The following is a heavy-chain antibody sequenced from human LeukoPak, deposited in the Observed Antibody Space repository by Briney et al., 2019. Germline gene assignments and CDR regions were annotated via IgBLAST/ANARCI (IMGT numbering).Heavy chain of an antibody. Sequence: PGGSLRLSCAASGFTFSSYAMHWVRQAPGKGLEWVAVISYDGSNKYYADSVKGRFTISRDNSKNTLYLQMNSLRAEDTAVFYCASSSRVGGTAPMGGDYWGQGTLVTVSS. CDR2: ISYDGSNK. CDR1: GFTFSSYA. CDR3: ASSSRVGGTAPMGGDY. V-gene: IGHV3-30*04. D-gene: IGHD3-16*01. J-gene: IGHJ4*02.